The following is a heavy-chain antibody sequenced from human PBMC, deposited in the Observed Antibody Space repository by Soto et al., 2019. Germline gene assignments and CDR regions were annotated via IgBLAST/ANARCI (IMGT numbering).Heavy chain of an antibody. V-gene: IGHV3-48*02. CDR3: ARVIWRGHLTSAL. CDR2: ISSSSSTI. J-gene: IGHJ4*02. D-gene: IGHD3-3*01. CDR1: GFTFSSNS. Sequence: EVQVVESGGGLVQPGGSLRLSCAASGFTFSSNSMNWVRQAPGKGLEWISYISSSSSTIYADSVKGRFTISRDNAKNSLYLQMNSLRDEETAVFYCARVIWRGHLTSALWGQGTLVTVSS.